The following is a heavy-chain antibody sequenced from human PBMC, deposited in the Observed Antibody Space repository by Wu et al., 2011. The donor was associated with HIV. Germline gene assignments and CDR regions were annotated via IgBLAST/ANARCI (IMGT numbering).Heavy chain of an antibody. D-gene: IGHD2-8*02. J-gene: IGHJ5*02. V-gene: IGHV1-18*01. CDR2: TNPYNGNT. Sequence: QVQLVQSGAEVKSPGASVTVSCKASGYTFTSYGISWVRQAPGQGLEWMGWTNPYNGNTNYAQKLQGRVTLTTDTSTSTAYMELRSLRSDDTAVYYCATNRAVTTTGGNWFDPWGQGTLVTVPS. CDR1: GYTFTSYG. CDR3: ATNRAVTTTGGNWFDP.